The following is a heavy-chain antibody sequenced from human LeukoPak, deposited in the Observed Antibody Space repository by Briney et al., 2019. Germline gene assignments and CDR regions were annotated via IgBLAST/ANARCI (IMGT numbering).Heavy chain of an antibody. CDR3: VTGHGFLDI. Sequence: GASVKVSCKASGYTFTSYAMHWVRQAPGQRLEWMGWINAGNGNAKYSQKFQGRVTMTEDTSTDTAYMELSSLRSEDTAVYYCVTGHGFLDIWGQGTMVTVSS. D-gene: IGHD3-3*01. CDR1: GYTFTSYA. V-gene: IGHV1-3*01. CDR2: INAGNGNA. J-gene: IGHJ3*02.